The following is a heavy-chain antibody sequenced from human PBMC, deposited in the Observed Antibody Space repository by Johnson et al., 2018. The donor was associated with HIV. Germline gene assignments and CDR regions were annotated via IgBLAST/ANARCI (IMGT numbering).Heavy chain of an antibody. J-gene: IGHJ3*02. CDR2: ISYDGSNK. CDR3: AKDVWHDILTGHTPSGDAFDI. V-gene: IGHV3-30*04. CDR1: GFTFNSYA. D-gene: IGHD3-9*01. Sequence: VQLVESGGGVVQPGRSLRLSCAASGFTFNSYAMHLVRQAPGKGLEWVAVISYDGSNKYYADSVKGRFTISRDNSKNTLYRQMNSLRAEDTAVYYCAKDVWHDILTGHTPSGDAFDIWGQGTMVTVSS.